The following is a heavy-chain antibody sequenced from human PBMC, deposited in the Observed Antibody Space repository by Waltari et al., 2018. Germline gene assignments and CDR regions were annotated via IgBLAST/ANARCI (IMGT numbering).Heavy chain of an antibody. CDR3: TTRITIFGAVISFDS. J-gene: IGHJ4*02. V-gene: IGHV3-15*07. Sequence: EVQLVESGGGLVKPGGSLRLSCAASGLTFTNAWGNWVRQAPWKGLEWVGHIKSKSDGGTTDYPVSVKGRFIISRDDSKKTVYLQMNSLKIEDTAMYYCTTRITIFGAVISFDSWGQGTLVTVSS. CDR1: GLTFTNAW. CDR2: IKSKSDGGTT. D-gene: IGHD3-3*01.